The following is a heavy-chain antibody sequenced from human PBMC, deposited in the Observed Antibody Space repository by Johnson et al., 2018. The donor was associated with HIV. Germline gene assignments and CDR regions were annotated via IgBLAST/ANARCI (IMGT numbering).Heavy chain of an antibody. CDR2: IYSGGST. Sequence: EQLVESGGGLIQPGGSLRLSCAASGFTVSSNYMSWVRQAPGKGLEWVSVIYSGGSTYYADSVKGRFTISRDNSKNSLYLQMHSLRTEYTVLSYCASDSGIAVASGAFDIWCQGTMVTVSS. D-gene: IGHD6-19*01. CDR1: GFTVSSNY. CDR3: ASDSGIAVASGAFDI. J-gene: IGHJ3*02. V-gene: IGHV3-53*01.